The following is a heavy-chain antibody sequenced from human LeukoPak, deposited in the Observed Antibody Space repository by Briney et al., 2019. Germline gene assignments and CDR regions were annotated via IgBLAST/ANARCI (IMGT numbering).Heavy chain of an antibody. V-gene: IGHV3-23*01. D-gene: IGHD4-23*01. J-gene: IGHJ3*01. CDR2: IVGSGLTT. CDR3: AKTESYGGFEAFNF. CDR1: GFTFRNYG. Sequence: PGGSLRLSCAASGFTFRNYGMNWVRQAPGKGLEWVSTIVGSGLTTYYADSVKGRFTISRDNSKNTLYLQMNSLRAEDTALYYCAKTESYGGFEAFNFWGQGTLVTGSS.